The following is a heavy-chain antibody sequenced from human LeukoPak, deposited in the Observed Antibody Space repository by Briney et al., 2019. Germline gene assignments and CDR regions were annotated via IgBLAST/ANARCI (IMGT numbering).Heavy chain of an antibody. CDR2: IYYSGST. J-gene: IGHJ4*02. CDR3: ARGRTYYDFWSGYLSYFDY. CDR1: GGSISSYY. V-gene: IGHV4-59*01. Sequence: SETLSLTCTVSGGSISSYYWSWIRQPPGKGLEWIGYIYYSGSTNYNPSLKSRVTISVDTSKNQFSLKLSSVTAADTAVYYCARGRTYYDFWSGYLSYFDYWGQGTLVTVSS. D-gene: IGHD3-3*01.